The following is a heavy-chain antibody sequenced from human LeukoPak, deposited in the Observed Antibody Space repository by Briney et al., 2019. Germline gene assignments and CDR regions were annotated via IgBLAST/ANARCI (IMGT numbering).Heavy chain of an antibody. V-gene: IGHV4-59*01. CDR1: GGSISTYY. Sequence: SETLSLTCTVSGGSISTYYWNWIRQPPGKGLEWVGYVYHSGSTSYNPSLSSPVTISVDVSKNQFSLKVTSVTAADTAVYYCARGVQQWPYYLDYWGQGTLVTVSS. CDR3: ARGVQQWPYYLDY. D-gene: IGHD6-19*01. J-gene: IGHJ4*02. CDR2: VYHSGST.